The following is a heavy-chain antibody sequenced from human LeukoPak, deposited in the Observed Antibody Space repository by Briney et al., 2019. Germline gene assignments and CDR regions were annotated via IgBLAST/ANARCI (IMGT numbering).Heavy chain of an antibody. J-gene: IGHJ6*02. Sequence: GRSLRLSCAASGFTFSNYAIHWVRQAPGKGLEWVAVIWYDGTNKFYADSVKGRFTISRDNSKNTPYLQMNSLRAEDTAVYYCARDGKSAAMDYYGMDVWGQGTTVTVSS. V-gene: IGHV3-33*01. CDR3: ARDGKSAAMDYYGMDV. CDR1: GFTFSNYA. D-gene: IGHD2-2*01. CDR2: IWYDGTNK.